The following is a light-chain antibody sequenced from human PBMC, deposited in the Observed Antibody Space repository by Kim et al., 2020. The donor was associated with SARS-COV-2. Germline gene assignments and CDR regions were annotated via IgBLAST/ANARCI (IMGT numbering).Light chain of an antibody. J-gene: IGLJ3*02. CDR3: QAWDNTWV. Sequence: VSPGQTVTLTCSGDKLGDKYSSWYKQQPGQAPVLVIYQDTKRPSGIPERFVGSNSGNTATLTISGAQATDEADYYCQAWDNTWVFGGGTKLTVL. CDR2: QDT. V-gene: IGLV3-1*01. CDR1: KLGDKY.